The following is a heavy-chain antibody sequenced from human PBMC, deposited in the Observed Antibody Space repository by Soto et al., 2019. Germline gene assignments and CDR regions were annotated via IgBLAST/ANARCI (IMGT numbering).Heavy chain of an antibody. D-gene: IGHD6-19*01. CDR3: AKGGSGEIYYFDY. CDR2: ISWNSGSI. V-gene: IGHV3-9*01. Sequence: EVQLVESGGGLVQPGRSLRLSCAASGFTFDDYAMHWVRQAPGKGLEWVSGISWNSGSIGYADSVKGRFTISRDNAKNSLYLQMNSLRAEDTALYYCAKGGSGEIYYFDYWGQETLVTVSS. CDR1: GFTFDDYA. J-gene: IGHJ4*02.